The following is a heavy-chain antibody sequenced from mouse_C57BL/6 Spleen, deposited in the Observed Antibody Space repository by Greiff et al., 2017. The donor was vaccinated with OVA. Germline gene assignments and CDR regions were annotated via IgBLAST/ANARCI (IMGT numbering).Heavy chain of an antibody. J-gene: IGHJ4*01. CDR1: GYTFTSYW. V-gene: IGHV1-50*01. CDR3: ARRGGNYRYYAMDY. D-gene: IGHD2-1*01. CDR2: IDPSDSYT. Sequence: VQLQQSGAELVKPGASVKLSCKASGYTFTSYWMQWVKQRPGQGLEWIGEIDPSDSYTNYNQKFKGKATLTVDTSSSTAYMQLSSLTSEDSAVYYCARRGGNYRYYAMDYWGQGTSVTVSS.